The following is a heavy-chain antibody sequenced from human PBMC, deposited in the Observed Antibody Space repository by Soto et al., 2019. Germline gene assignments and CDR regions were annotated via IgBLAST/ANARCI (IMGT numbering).Heavy chain of an antibody. V-gene: IGHV1-2*04. J-gene: IGHJ3*02. Sequence: ASVKVSCKASGYTFTGYYMHWVRQAPGQGLEWMGWINPNSGGTNYAQKFQGWVTMTRDTSISTAYMELSRLRSDDTAVYYCARAPYTITGTDGWLAFDIWGQGTMVTVSS. CDR2: INPNSGGT. CDR3: ARAPYTITGTDGWLAFDI. D-gene: IGHD1-7*01. CDR1: GYTFTGYY.